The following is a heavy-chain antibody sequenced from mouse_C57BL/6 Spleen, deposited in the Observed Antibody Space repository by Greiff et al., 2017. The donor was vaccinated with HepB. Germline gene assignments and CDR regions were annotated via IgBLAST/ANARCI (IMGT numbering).Heavy chain of an antibody. CDR2: ISSGGSYT. CDR3: ARQYYGSSLYYFDY. D-gene: IGHD1-1*01. J-gene: IGHJ2*01. Sequence: EVQRVESGGDLVKPGGSLKLSCAASGFTFSSYGMSWVRQTPDKRLEWVATISSGGSYTYYPDSVKGRFTISRDNAKNTLYLQMSSLKSEDTAMYYCARQYYGSSLYYFDYWGQGTTLTVSS. CDR1: GFTFSSYG. V-gene: IGHV5-6*01.